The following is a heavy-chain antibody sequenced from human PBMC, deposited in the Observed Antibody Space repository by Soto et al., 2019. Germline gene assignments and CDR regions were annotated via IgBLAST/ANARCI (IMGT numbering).Heavy chain of an antibody. Sequence: SETLSLTCTVSGGSISSSSYYWGWFRQPPGKGLEWIGSIYYSGSTYYNPSLKSRVTISVDTAKNQCSLKLSSVTAADTAVYYCARISSGYYKGYYYGMDVWGQGTTVTVSS. CDR3: ARISSGYYKGYYYGMDV. D-gene: IGHD3-22*01. J-gene: IGHJ6*02. CDR1: GGSISSSSYY. V-gene: IGHV4-39*01. CDR2: IYYSGST.